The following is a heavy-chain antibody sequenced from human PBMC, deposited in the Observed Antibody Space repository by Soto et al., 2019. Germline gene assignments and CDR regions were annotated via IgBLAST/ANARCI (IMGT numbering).Heavy chain of an antibody. CDR2: INPNSGGT. D-gene: IGHD3-3*01. CDR1: GYTFTGYY. V-gene: IGHV1-2*04. CDR3: ARELKPAYYDFWSGYYTGMGYYGRDV. Sequence: ASVKVSCKASGYTFTGYYMHWVRQAPGQGLEWMGWINPNSGGTNYAQKFQGWVTMTRDASISTAYMELSRLRSDDTAVYYCARELKPAYYDFWSGYYTGMGYYGRDVWGQGTTVTVSS. J-gene: IGHJ6*02.